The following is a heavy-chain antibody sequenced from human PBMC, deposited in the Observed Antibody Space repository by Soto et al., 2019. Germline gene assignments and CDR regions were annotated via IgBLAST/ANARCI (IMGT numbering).Heavy chain of an antibody. CDR2: IDTSGNNT. Sequence: EVQVLESGGGLIQPGGSLRLSCAFSGLTFSRYAASWVRQAPGKGLEWVSGIDTSGNNTYYADFVKGRFTISRDNSNNTLFLHMNNLRAEDTAVYYCAKAVGQYLYFFNNWGQGILVSVSS. J-gene: IGHJ4*02. D-gene: IGHD3-9*01. CDR1: GLTFSRYA. CDR3: AKAVGQYLYFFNN. V-gene: IGHV3-23*05.